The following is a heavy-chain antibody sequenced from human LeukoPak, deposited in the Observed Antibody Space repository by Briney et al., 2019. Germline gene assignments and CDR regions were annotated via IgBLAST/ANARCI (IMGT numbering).Heavy chain of an antibody. D-gene: IGHD3-3*01. CDR2: IIPIFGTA. Sequence: SSVNVSCKASRGTFSNYSISWLRQAPAQGLEWMGGIIPIFGTANYAQKFQGRVTITTDESTSTAYMELRSLRSEDTAVYYCARDNGDFWSGYYYYFDYWGQGTLVTVSS. CDR1: RGTFSNYS. V-gene: IGHV1-69*05. J-gene: IGHJ4*02. CDR3: ARDNGDFWSGYYYYFDY.